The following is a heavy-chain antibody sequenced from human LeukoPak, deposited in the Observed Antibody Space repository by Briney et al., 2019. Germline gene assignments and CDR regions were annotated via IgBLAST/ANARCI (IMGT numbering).Heavy chain of an antibody. V-gene: IGHV1-18*01. CDR1: GYTFTIFG. CDR2: SSAYNGNT. Sequence: ASVKVSCKASGYTFTIFGISWVRQAPGQGLEWMGWSSAYNGNTKYAQKFLGRVTMTTDTSTSTAYMELRSLRSDDTAVYYCTRDLGDAPGSFFDYWGQGALVTVSS. D-gene: IGHD3-16*01. J-gene: IGHJ4*02. CDR3: TRDLGDAPGSFFDY.